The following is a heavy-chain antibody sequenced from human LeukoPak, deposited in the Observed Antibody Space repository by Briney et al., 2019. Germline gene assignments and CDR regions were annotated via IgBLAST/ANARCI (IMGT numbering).Heavy chain of an antibody. J-gene: IGHJ4*02. D-gene: IGHD3-10*01. CDR1: GGSISSSSYY. V-gene: IGHV4-39*07. Sequence: SETLSLTCTVSGGSISSSSYYWGWIRQPPGQGLEWIGSIYYSGSTYYNPSLKSRVTISVDTSKNQFSLKLSSVTAADTAVYYCARDLAGDYFDYWGQGTLVTVSS. CDR3: ARDLAGDYFDY. CDR2: IYYSGST.